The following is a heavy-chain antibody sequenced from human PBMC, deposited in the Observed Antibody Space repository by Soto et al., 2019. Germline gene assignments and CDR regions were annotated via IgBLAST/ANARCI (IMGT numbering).Heavy chain of an antibody. Sequence: PGGSLRLSCAASGFTFSSYGMNWVRQAPGKGLEWVAVISYDGSNKYYADSVKGRFTISRDNSKNTLYLQMNSLRAEDTAVYYCAKDGRYCSSTSCDTTYGMDVWGQGTTVTVSS. J-gene: IGHJ6*02. V-gene: IGHV3-30*18. CDR2: ISYDGSNK. CDR3: AKDGRYCSSTSCDTTYGMDV. D-gene: IGHD2-2*01. CDR1: GFTFSSYG.